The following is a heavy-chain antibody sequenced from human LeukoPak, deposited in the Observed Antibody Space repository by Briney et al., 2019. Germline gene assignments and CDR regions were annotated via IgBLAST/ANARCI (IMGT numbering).Heavy chain of an antibody. CDR2: MSYDGSNK. D-gene: IGHD3-10*01. J-gene: IGHJ5*02. Sequence: GGSLRLSCAASGFTLSSYGMHWVRQAPGKGLEWVAVMSYDGSNKYYADSVKGRFTISRDNSKNTLYLQMNSLRAEDTAVYYCAKETGAGFYYYGSGSYSSWGQGTLVTVSS. V-gene: IGHV3-30*18. CDR1: GFTLSSYG. CDR3: AKETGAGFYYYGSGSYSS.